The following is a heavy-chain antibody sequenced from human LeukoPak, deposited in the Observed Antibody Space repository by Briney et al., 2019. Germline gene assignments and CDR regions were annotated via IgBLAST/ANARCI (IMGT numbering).Heavy chain of an antibody. D-gene: IGHD2-2*01. CDR3: ATYSSSNGREFQY. Sequence: GGSLRLACAASGFRFSSYAMSWVRQAPGKGLEWVSAISGSGVSTYYADSVKGRFTVSRDNSKNTLYLQMSSLRAEDTAVYYCATYSSSNGREFQYWGQGTLVTVSS. V-gene: IGHV3-23*01. CDR1: GFRFSSYA. J-gene: IGHJ1*01. CDR2: ISGSGVST.